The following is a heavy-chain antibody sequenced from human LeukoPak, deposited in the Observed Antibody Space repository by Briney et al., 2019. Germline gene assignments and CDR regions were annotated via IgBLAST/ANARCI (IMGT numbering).Heavy chain of an antibody. CDR3: ARDVGYCSDGSCYQFDY. V-gene: IGHV1-69*01. D-gene: IGHD2-15*01. CDR1: GGTFSSYA. J-gene: IGHJ4*02. Sequence: SVKVSCKASGGTFSSYAISWVRQAPGQGLEWMGGIIPIFGTANYAQKFQGRVTITADESTSTAYMELSSLRSEDTAVYYCARDVGYCSDGSCYQFDYWGQGTLVTVSS. CDR2: IIPIFGTA.